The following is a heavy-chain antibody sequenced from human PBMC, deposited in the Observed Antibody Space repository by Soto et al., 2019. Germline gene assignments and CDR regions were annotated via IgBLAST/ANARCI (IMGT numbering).Heavy chain of an antibody. D-gene: IGHD3-10*01. CDR1: GGSISSSSYY. CDR3: ASFPPFTMVRGVTDTFDY. V-gene: IGHV4-39*01. J-gene: IGHJ4*02. CDR2: IYYSGST. Sequence: PSETLSLTCTVSGGSISSSSYYWGWIRQPPGEWLEWIGSIYYSGSTYYNPSLKSRVTISVDTSKNQFSLKLSSVTAADTAVYYCASFPPFTMVRGVTDTFDYWGQGTLVTVYS.